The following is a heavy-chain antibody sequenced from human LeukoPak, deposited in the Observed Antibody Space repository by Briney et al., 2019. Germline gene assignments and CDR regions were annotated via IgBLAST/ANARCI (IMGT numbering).Heavy chain of an antibody. Sequence: SETLSLTCTVSGDSISSSTYHWGWIRQPPGKGLEWIATMSYSGSTYYNPSLKSRVTMSVDTSKNQFSLKVNSVTAADTAVYYCARWGCSGGGCYYYFCYGMDVWGQGTTVTVSS. CDR3: ARWGCSGGGCYYYFCYGMDV. J-gene: IGHJ6*02. CDR1: GDSISSSTYH. D-gene: IGHD2-15*01. CDR2: MSYSGST. V-gene: IGHV4-39*01.